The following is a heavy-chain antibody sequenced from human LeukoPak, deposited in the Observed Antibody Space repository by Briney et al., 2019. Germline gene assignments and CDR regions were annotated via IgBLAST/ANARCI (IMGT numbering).Heavy chain of an antibody. CDR1: GFSFSTYA. V-gene: IGHV3-23*01. J-gene: IGHJ4*02. CDR2: ISDNGVYA. CDR3: SKRDIVAGVVDR. Sequence: PGGSLRLSCAASGFSFSTYAMGWVRQAPGKGLGWVSIISDNGVYAYYADSVKGRFTISRDNSKDTLYLQMNSLRAEDTAVYYCSKRDIVAGVVDRWGQGALVTVSS. D-gene: IGHD5-12*01.